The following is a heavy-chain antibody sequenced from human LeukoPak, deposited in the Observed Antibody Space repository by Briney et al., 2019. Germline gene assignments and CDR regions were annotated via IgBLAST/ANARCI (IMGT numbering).Heavy chain of an antibody. Sequence: PGGSLRLSCGASGLTFSNYWKSWVRQTPGKRLEWVANIKQDGSEQYCVASVKGRFTISRDNAKNSVFLQMNSLRAEDTAVYYCAKDIAQGYTVGSIEQDYWGQGTLVTVSS. CDR1: GLTFSNYW. CDR2: IKQDGSEQ. CDR3: AKDIAQGYTVGSIEQDY. J-gene: IGHJ4*02. V-gene: IGHV3-7*03. D-gene: IGHD5-18*01.